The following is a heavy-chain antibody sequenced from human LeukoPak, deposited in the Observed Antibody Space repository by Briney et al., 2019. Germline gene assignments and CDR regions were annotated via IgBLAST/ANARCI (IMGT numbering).Heavy chain of an antibody. V-gene: IGHV4-4*02. CDR3: ARGDHSSGWYPSFDY. CDR1: GGSISSSNW. J-gene: IGHJ4*02. CDR2: IYHSGST. D-gene: IGHD6-19*01. Sequence: SGTLSLTCAVSGGSISSSNWWSWVRQPPGQGLEWIGEIYHSGSTNYNPSLKSRVTISVDKSKNQFSLKLSSVTAADTAVYYCARGDHSSGWYPSFDYWGQGTLVTVSS.